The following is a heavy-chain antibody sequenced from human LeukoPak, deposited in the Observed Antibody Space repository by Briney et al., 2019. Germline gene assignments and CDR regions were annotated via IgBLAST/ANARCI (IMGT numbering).Heavy chain of an antibody. CDR3: ARNLPAADY. CDR2: ISSSSYI. CDR1: Y. V-gene: IGHV3-69-1*01. D-gene: IGHD2-2*01. Sequence: YMKVVGESPKKRMEWVSSISSSSYIYYADSVKGRFTISRDNAKNSLYLQMNSLRAEDTAVYYCARNLPAADYWGQGTLVTVSS. J-gene: IGHJ4*02.